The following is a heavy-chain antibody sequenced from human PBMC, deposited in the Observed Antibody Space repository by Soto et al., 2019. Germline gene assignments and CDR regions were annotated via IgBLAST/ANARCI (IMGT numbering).Heavy chain of an antibody. CDR3: AETHTSESGRFDP. V-gene: IGHV1-18*04. CDR2: ISAYSGNT. Sequence: QVELVQSGGEIRKPGASVTVSCKTAGYTFTRFGITWLRQAPGQGLEWMGWISAYSGNTKYAQKLQGKVTITSDKSTRTVYMDLRGLRSADTATYYWAETHTSESGRFDPWGQGTLVTVSS. J-gene: IGHJ5*02. D-gene: IGHD2-2*01. CDR1: GYTFTRFG.